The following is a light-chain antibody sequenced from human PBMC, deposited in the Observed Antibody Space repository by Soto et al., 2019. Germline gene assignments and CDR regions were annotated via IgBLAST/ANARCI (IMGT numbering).Light chain of an antibody. CDR1: SSDVGGYNY. CDR3: SSYAGTNNLGV. CDR2: EVS. V-gene: IGLV2-8*01. Sequence: QSVLTQPPSASGSPGQSVTISCTGTSSDVGGYNYVSWYQQHPGKAPKLMIYEVSKRPSGVPDRFSGSKSGNTASLTVSGLQAEDEADYYCSSYAGTNNLGVVGTGTKLTVL. J-gene: IGLJ1*01.